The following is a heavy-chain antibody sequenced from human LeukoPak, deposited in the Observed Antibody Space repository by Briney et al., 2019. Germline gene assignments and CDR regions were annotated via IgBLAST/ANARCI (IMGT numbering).Heavy chain of an antibody. J-gene: IGHJ6*02. D-gene: IGHD3/OR15-3a*01. V-gene: IGHV3-64*01. CDR1: GFTFSTYT. Sequence: GGSLRLSCAASGFTFSTYTMNWVRQAPGKGLEYVSAISSNGGSTYYANSVKGRFTISRDNSKNTLYLQMGSLRAEDMAVYYCARGGYNYDFYYYGMDVWGQGTTVTVSS. CDR2: ISSNGGST. CDR3: ARGGYNYDFYYYGMDV.